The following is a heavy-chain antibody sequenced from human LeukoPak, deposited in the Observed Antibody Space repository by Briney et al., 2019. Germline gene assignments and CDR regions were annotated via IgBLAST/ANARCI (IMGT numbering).Heavy chain of an antibody. CDR3: ARDWGTYCSGGSCYSDFYYFDY. J-gene: IGHJ4*02. V-gene: IGHV1-2*06. D-gene: IGHD2-15*01. Sequence: ASVKVSCMASGYTFTGYYMHWVRQAPGQGLEWMGRINPNSGGTNYAQKFQGRVTMTRDTSISTAYMELSRLRSDDTAVYYCARDWGTYCSGGSCYSDFYYFDYWGQGTLVTVSS. CDR2: INPNSGGT. CDR1: GYTFTGYY.